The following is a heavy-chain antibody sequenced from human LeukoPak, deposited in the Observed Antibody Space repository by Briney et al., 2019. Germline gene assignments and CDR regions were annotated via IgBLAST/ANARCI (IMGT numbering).Heavy chain of an antibody. CDR3: ARASSKQLAGYLPDGFDI. Sequence: PGGSPRLSRAAPGFTLSSYWTSWGRQAPGKGAEWGANIKEEGSGKYYVDPVKGPFTICGDNAKNSLYLQMNSLRAEDTAVYYCARASSKQLAGYLPDGFDIWGQGTMVTVSS. CDR1: GFTLSSYW. J-gene: IGHJ3*02. CDR2: IKEEGSGK. V-gene: IGHV3-7*05. D-gene: IGHD3-9*01.